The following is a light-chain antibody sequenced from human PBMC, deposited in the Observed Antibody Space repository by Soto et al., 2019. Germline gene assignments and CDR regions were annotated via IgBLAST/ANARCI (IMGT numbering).Light chain of an antibody. J-gene: IGKJ4*01. CDR1: QGIGDD. CDR3: LEHNTYPFT. V-gene: IGKV1-17*01. Sequence: DFQMTQSPSSLSASVGDRVTITCRASQGIGDDLGWYQQRPGEAPKRLIYGASILASGVPSRFSGRGSGTEFTLTISGLQPEDFATYFCLEHNTYPFTFGGGTKVEI. CDR2: GAS.